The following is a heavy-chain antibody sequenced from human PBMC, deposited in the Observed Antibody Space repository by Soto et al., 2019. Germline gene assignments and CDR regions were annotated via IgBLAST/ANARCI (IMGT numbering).Heavy chain of an antibody. V-gene: IGHV2-5*02. CDR1: GFSLSTSGVG. Sequence: QITLKESGPTLVKPTQTLTLTCTFSGFSLSTSGVGVGWIRQPPGKALEWLALIYWDDDKRYSPSLKSSLTITKDTTKNQVVLTMTNMDPMDTAKYYCAHRGGQGHVDYWGQGTLVTVSS. J-gene: IGHJ4*02. CDR3: AHRGGQGHVDY. D-gene: IGHD2-15*01. CDR2: IYWDDDK.